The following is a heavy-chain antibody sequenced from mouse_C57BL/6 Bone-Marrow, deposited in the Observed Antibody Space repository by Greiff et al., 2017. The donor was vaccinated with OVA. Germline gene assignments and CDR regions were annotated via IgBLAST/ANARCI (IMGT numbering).Heavy chain of an antibody. CDR2: IHPNSGST. Sequence: QVQLQQPGAELVKPGASVKLSCKASGYTFTSYWMHWVKQRPGQGLEWIGMIHPNSGSTNYNEKFKSKATLTVDKSSSTAYMQLSSLTSEDSAVYYCAGLTTVVATEGYWGQGTTLTVSS. CDR3: AGLTTVVATEGY. J-gene: IGHJ2*01. D-gene: IGHD1-1*01. V-gene: IGHV1-64*01. CDR1: GYTFTSYW.